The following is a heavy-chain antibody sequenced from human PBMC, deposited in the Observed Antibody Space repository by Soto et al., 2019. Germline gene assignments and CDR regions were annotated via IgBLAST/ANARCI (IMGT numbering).Heavy chain of an antibody. V-gene: IGHV4-30-4*01. J-gene: IGHJ4*01. Sequence: SETLSLTCTVSGGSISSGYYYWSWIRQPPGKGLEWIGYIYCSGSTYYNPSLKSRVNISVDTSKNQFSLKMSSVTAADAAVYYCASGDYCSGGSCYHRVFDYLGQGTLVPVSS. CDR1: GGSISSGYYY. CDR2: IYCSGST. D-gene: IGHD2-15*01. CDR3: ASGDYCSGGSCYHRVFDY.